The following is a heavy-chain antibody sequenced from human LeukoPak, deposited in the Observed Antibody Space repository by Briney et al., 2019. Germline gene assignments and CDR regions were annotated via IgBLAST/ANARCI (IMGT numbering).Heavy chain of an antibody. Sequence: ASVKVSCKASGYTFTSYAISWVRQAPGQGLEWMGWINTYNGNTNYAQKLQGRVTMTTDTSTSTAYMELRSLRSDDTAVYYCAREGRLEESYSFDYWGQGTLVTVSS. D-gene: IGHD1-26*01. V-gene: IGHV1-18*01. CDR3: AREGRLEESYSFDY. CDR2: INTYNGNT. J-gene: IGHJ4*02. CDR1: GYTFTSYA.